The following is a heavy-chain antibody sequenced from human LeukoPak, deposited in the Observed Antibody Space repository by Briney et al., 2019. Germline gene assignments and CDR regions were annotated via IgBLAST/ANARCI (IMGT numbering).Heavy chain of an antibody. J-gene: IGHJ5*02. Sequence: GASVKVSCKASGYTFTSYYIHWVRQAPGQGLEWMGWIKPDSGGTVYSQNFQGRVTMTRDTSISTAYMELSSLRSDDTAVYYCARDTEYQLLYGWFDPWGQGTLVTVSS. CDR1: GYTFTSYY. D-gene: IGHD2-2*02. CDR2: IKPDSGGT. V-gene: IGHV1-2*02. CDR3: ARDTEYQLLYGWFDP.